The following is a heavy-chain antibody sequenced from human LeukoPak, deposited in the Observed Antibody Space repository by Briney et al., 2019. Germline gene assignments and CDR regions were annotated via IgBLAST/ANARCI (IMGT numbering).Heavy chain of an antibody. J-gene: IGHJ3*01. Sequence: MSSHSLSLTRTLSGGSISSYYWSWIRQPPGKGLEWIGEINHSGSTNHDPSLKSRVTISVDTSKNHFSLKLTSVTAADTAVYYCARGRHSSSWAAFDVWGQGTMVTVSS. CDR2: INHSGST. D-gene: IGHD6-13*01. CDR1: GGSISSYY. CDR3: ARGRHSSSWAAFDV. V-gene: IGHV4-34*01.